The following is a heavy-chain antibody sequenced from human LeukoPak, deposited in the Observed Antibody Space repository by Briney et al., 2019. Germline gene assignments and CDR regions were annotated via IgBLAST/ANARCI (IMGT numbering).Heavy chain of an antibody. CDR3: VLSFISVMSVMKGGGFDI. Sequence: GGSQRLSCVASGFTFISYAMNWVRRAPGKGMEWISHMSDDGRTRFYAGSVKGRFTSSRDDAKRSHYLQMNSLRAEDTAIYYCVLSFISVMSVMKGGGFDIWGQGTMVTVSS. V-gene: IGHV3-48*01. CDR2: MSDDGRTR. CDR1: GFTFISYA. J-gene: IGHJ3*02. D-gene: IGHD5/OR15-5a*01.